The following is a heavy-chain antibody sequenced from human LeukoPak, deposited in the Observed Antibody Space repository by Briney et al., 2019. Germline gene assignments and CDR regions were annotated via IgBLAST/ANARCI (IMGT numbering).Heavy chain of an antibody. V-gene: IGHV4-38-2*01. D-gene: IGHD1-26*01. CDR1: GYSISSGYY. CDR2: IHHSGST. Sequence: SETLSLTCAVSGYSISSGYYWGWIRQPPGKGLEWIGSIHHSGSTYYNPSLKSRVTISVDTSKNQFSLKLSSVTAADTAVYYCARRVGATSPRFDYWGQGTLVTVSS. J-gene: IGHJ4*02. CDR3: ARRVGATSPRFDY.